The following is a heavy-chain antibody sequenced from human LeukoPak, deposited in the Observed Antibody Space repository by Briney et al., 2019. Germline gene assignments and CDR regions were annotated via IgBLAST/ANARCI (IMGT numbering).Heavy chain of an antibody. CDR1: GFTFRRYD. D-gene: IGHD3-22*01. CDR2: IANDGRNE. CDR3: AKLLYYYDSSQPY. V-gene: IGHV3-30-3*02. J-gene: IGHJ4*02. Sequence: PGRSLRLSCVASGFTFRRYDMHWVRQAPGKGLEWVAVIANDGRNEIYADSVKGRFTISRDNSKNTLYLQMNSLRAEDTAVYYCAKLLYYYDSSQPYWGQGTLVTVSS.